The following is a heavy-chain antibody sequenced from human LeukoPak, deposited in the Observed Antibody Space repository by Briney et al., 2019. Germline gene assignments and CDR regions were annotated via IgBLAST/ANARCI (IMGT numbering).Heavy chain of an antibody. CDR3: ARDSTVTRKIDY. CDR2: INHSRST. V-gene: IGHV4-34*01. CDR1: GGSFSGYY. J-gene: IGHJ4*02. D-gene: IGHD4-17*01. Sequence: SETLSLTCAVYGGSFSGYYWSWIRQPPGKGLEWIGEINHSRSTNYNPSLKSRVTISVDTSKNQFSLKLSSVTAADTAVYYCARDSTVTRKIDYWGQGTLVTVSS.